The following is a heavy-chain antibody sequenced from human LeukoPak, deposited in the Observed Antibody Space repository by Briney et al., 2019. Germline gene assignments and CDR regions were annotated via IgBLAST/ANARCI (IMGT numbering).Heavy chain of an antibody. CDR1: GFTFGTYA. V-gene: IGHV3-33*01. CDR3: VRDRCSGGSCRLFDY. Sequence: GRSLRLSCAASGFTFGTYAMHWVRQAPGKGLEWVAVMWSDGDNRYYADSVKGPFTISRDNSKNTLYLEMNSLRAEDTAVYYCVRDRCSGGSCRLFDYWGQGALVTVSS. D-gene: IGHD2-15*01. CDR2: MWSDGDNR. J-gene: IGHJ4*02.